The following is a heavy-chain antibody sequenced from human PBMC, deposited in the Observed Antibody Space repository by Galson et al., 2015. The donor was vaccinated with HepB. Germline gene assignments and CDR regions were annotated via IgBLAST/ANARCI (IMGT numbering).Heavy chain of an antibody. Sequence: VKPTQTLTLTCTFSGFSLNDNAVGVAWIRQPPGKALEWLALIYWDDVRHYNPSLNNRLAITKDSSKNQVVLTLSDIDPVDTATYYRAHTAGWLPDYWGQGTLVTVST. V-gene: IGHV2-5*02. CDR2: IYWDDVR. CDR1: GFSLNDNAVG. CDR3: AHTAGWLPDY. D-gene: IGHD5-24*01. J-gene: IGHJ4*02.